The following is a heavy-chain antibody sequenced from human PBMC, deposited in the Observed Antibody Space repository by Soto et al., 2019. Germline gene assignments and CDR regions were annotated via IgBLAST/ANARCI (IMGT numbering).Heavy chain of an antibody. J-gene: IGHJ6*03. CDR3: AKFRGPTYDFYYMDA. D-gene: IGHD3-10*01. Sequence: EVQLLESGGGVVQPGGSLTLSCAASGFIFSNYAMTWVRQAPGKGLEWVSSRGSGGSTYQADSVKGRFIISRDNSKNMLYLQMDSLRAEHTAVYYCAKFRGPTYDFYYMDAWGKGTTVIVS. CDR2: SRGSGGST. CDR1: GFIFSNYA. V-gene: IGHV3-23*01.